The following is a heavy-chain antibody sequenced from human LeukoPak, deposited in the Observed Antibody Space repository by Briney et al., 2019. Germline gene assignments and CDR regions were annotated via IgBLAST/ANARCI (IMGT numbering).Heavy chain of an antibody. CDR1: GGSFSGYY. CDR2: INHSGNT. D-gene: IGHD1-1*01. J-gene: IGHJ2*01. CDR3: ARRRQYNSSLFWNFDL. V-gene: IGHV4-34*01. Sequence: PSETLSLTCAVYGGSFSGYYWSWTRQPPGKGLEWIGEINHSGNTNYNPSLKSRVTISVDTSKNQFSLKLTSVTAADTAVYYCARRRQYNSSLFWNFDLWGRGTLVTVSS.